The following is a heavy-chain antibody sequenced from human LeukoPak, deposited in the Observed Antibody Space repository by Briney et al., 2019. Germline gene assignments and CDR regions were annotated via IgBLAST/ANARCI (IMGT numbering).Heavy chain of an antibody. CDR2: IEQGGSDK. D-gene: IGHD1-7*01. CDR3: AKDGGIPGTWGTYFDY. J-gene: IGHJ4*02. Sequence: PGGSLRLSCAASGFTFSGYWMSWVRQAPGKGLEWVANIEQGGSDKYYVDSVKGRFTISRDNAKNSLYLQMNSLRAEDTAVYYCAKDGGIPGTWGTYFDYWGQGTLVTVSS. V-gene: IGHV3-7*01. CDR1: GFTFSGYW.